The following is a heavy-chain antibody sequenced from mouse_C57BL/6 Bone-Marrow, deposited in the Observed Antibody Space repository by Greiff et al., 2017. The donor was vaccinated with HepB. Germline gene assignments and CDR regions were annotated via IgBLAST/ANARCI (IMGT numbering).Heavy chain of an antibody. CDR1: GYTFTSYW. CDR3: AREGATAGSSYFDY. J-gene: IGHJ2*01. D-gene: IGHD1-1*01. CDR2: IDPSDSYT. Sequence: QVQLQQPGAELVRPGPSVKLSCKASGYTFTSYWMHWVKQRPGQGLEWIGVIDPSDSYTNYNQKFKGKATLTVDTSSSTAYMQLSSLTSEDSAVYYCAREGATAGSSYFDYWGQGTTLTVSS. V-gene: IGHV1-59*01.